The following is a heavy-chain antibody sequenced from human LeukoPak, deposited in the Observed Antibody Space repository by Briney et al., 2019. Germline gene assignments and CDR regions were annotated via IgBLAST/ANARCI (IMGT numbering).Heavy chain of an antibody. Sequence: ASVKVSCKASGYTFTSYDINWLRQATGQGPEWMGWMNPNSGATGYAQKFQGRVTMTRSTSINTAYMELSSLRSEDTAVYYCARDLYSYGFWDIDYWGQGTLVTVSS. CDR3: ARDLYSYGFWDIDY. J-gene: IGHJ4*02. V-gene: IGHV1-8*01. CDR1: GYTFTSYD. CDR2: MNPNSGAT. D-gene: IGHD5-18*01.